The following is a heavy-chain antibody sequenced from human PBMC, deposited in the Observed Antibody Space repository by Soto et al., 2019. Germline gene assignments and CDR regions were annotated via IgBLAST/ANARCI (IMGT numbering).Heavy chain of an antibody. V-gene: IGHV1-18*01. J-gene: IGHJ6*02. CDR1: GYTFTSYG. CDR3: ARDKDPTTMVRGVIIPDYYYYGMDV. D-gene: IGHD3-10*01. Sequence: ASVKVSCKASGYTFTSYGISWVRQAPGQGLEWMGWISAYNGNTNYAQKLQGRVTMTTDTSTSTAYMELRSLRSDDTAVYYCARDKDPTTMVRGVIIPDYYYYGMDVWG. CDR2: ISAYNGNT.